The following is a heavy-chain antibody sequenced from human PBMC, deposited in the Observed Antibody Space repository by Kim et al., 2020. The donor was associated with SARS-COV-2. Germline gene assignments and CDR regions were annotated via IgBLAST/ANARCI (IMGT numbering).Heavy chain of an antibody. CDR2: INPNSGDT. CDR1: GYTFTGYD. V-gene: IGHV1-2*06. Sequence: ASVKVSCKASGYTFTGYDMHWVRQAPGQGLEWMGRINPNSGDTDYAQKFQGRVTMTRDTSISTAYMELSRLRSDDTAVYYCARGRITSVGASPANDYSGEGTL. J-gene: IGHJ4*02. CDR3: ARGRITSVGASPANDY. D-gene: IGHD3-3*01.